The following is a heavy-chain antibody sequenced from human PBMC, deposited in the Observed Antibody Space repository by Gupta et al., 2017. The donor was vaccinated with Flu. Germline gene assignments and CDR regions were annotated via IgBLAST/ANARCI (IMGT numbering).Heavy chain of an antibody. V-gene: IGHV3-23*01. Sequence: SYAMGGVRQAPGKGLEGVSGISGSGGSTYYADSVKGRFTISRDNSKNTLYLQMNSLRAEDTAVYYCAKWVATATLRSFDYWGQGTLVTVSS. J-gene: IGHJ4*02. CDR3: AKWVATATLRSFDY. CDR2: ISGSGGST. D-gene: IGHD3-16*01. CDR1: SYA.